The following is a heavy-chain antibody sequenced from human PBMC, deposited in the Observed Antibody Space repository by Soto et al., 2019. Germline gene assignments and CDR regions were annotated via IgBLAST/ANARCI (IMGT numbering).Heavy chain of an antibody. CDR3: ECATLVTFQEDY. J-gene: IGHJ4*02. CDR1: GGTLNYYA. Sequence: QVQLVQSGTEVKKPGSSVKVSCKAPGGTLNYYAMIWVRQAPGQGLEWVGGIVPVLRTTSYAQKFRDRVKIKADASTSTDFMELSSLGSDETGVYYCECATLVTFQEDYWGQGTLVTVSS. V-gene: IGHV1-69*01. CDR2: IVPVLRTT. D-gene: IGHD3-16*01.